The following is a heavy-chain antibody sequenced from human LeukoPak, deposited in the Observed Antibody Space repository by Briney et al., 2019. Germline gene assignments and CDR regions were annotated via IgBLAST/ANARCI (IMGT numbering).Heavy chain of an antibody. V-gene: IGHV3-21*01. CDR2: ISSSSIYI. Sequence: PGGSLRLSCAAPGFTFTSYSMNWVRHAPGQGMGWVSSISSSSIYIYYADSVKGRFTISRDNAKNSLYLQMSSLRAEDTAVYYCASSVLRYFDWQTGTAFDIWGQGTMVTVSS. D-gene: IGHD3-9*01. J-gene: IGHJ3*02. CDR3: ASSVLRYFDWQTGTAFDI. CDR1: GFTFTSYS.